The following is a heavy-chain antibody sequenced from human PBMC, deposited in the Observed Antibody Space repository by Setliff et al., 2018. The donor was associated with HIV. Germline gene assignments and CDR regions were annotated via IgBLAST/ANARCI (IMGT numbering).Heavy chain of an antibody. J-gene: IGHJ3*02. CDR3: ARDGYKRNDNALEI. D-gene: IGHD1-20*01. V-gene: IGHV1-18*01. CDR2: ISAANGDT. CDR1: GYTFTSYG. Sequence: ASVKVSCKASGYTFTSYGISWVRQAPGQGLEWMGWISAANGDTNFAQKFQGRVTMTTDTLASTAYMELRSLRSDDTAVYYCARDGYKRNDNALEIWGLGTVVTVSS.